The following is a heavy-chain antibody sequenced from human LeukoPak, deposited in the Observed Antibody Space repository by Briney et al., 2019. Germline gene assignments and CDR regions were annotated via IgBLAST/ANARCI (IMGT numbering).Heavy chain of an antibody. V-gene: IGHV4-4*07. CDR3: ANYNYESSGYSYFGN. D-gene: IGHD3-22*01. CDR1: GGFISSYY. Sequence: PSETLSLTCCVSGGFISSYYWSWIRQSAGKGLEWIGRIYSSGSANYNPSLKSRVTMSVDTSKNQFSLRLSSVTAADTAVYYCANYNYESSGYSYFGNWGQGIVVIVSS. CDR2: IYSSGSA. J-gene: IGHJ4*02.